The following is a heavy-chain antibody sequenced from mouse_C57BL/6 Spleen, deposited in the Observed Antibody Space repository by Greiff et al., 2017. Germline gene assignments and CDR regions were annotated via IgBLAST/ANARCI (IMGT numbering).Heavy chain of an antibody. D-gene: IGHD2-4*01. CDR2: IYPGSGNT. CDR3: ARRSGDDYLFDY. Sequence: VKLMESGAELVRPGASVKLSCKASGYAFTDYYINWVKQRPGQGLEWIARIYPGSGNTYYNEKFKGKATLTAEKSSSTAYMQLSSLTSEDSAVYFCARRSGDDYLFDYWGQGTTLTVSS. CDR1: GYAFTDYY. V-gene: IGHV1-76*01. J-gene: IGHJ2*01.